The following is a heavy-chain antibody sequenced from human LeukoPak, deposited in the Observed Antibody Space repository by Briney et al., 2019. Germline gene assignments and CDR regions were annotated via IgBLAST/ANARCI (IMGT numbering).Heavy chain of an antibody. CDR1: GFTFSRFW. D-gene: IGHD6-13*01. CDR3: ARDNSAEKGQQLAN. J-gene: IGHJ4*02. Sequence: GGSLRLSCAASGFTFSRFWMTWVRQAPGKGLEYVANINGDGREKYYVDSVKGRFTISRDNVRNSLFLQMSSLRVEDTAVYYCARDNSAEKGQQLANWGQGTLVTVSS. CDR2: INGDGREK. V-gene: IGHV3-7*04.